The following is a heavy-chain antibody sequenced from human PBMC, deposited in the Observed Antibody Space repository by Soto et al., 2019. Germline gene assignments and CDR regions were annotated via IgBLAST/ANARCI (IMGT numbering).Heavy chain of an antibody. V-gene: IGHV3-30-3*01. Sequence: GGSLRLSCAASGFTFSSYAMHWVRQAPGKGLEWVAVISYDGSNKYYADSVKGRFTISRGNSKNTLYLQMNSLRAEDTAVYSCARDRIMREYTYAFDDSAQGTLVTVTS. J-gene: IGHJ4*02. CDR2: ISYDGSNK. CDR3: ARDRIMREYTYAFDD. D-gene: IGHD5-18*01. CDR1: GFTFSSYA.